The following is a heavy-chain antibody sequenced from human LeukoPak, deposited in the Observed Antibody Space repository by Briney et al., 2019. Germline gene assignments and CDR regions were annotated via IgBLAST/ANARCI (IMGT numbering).Heavy chain of an antibody. CDR2: IHHGGTT. Sequence: SETLSLTCSVSGYSIKSDYFWAWIRQPPGKGPEWIGSIHHGGTTYYNPSLKNRVTISVDTSKNQFSLKLSAVTAADTAVFYCAREASSSHRPDAFDIWGQGTMVTVSS. CDR3: AREASSSHRPDAFDI. CDR1: GYSIKSDYF. V-gene: IGHV4-38-2*02. D-gene: IGHD6-13*01. J-gene: IGHJ3*02.